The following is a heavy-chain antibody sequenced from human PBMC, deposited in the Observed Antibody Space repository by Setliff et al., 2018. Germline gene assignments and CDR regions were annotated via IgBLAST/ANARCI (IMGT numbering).Heavy chain of an antibody. V-gene: IGHV4-39*01. Sequence: PSETLSLTCTVPGGSISSISYYWGWIRQPPGKGLEWIGTVYDSGTTYYNPSLTCRVTIFVDTSKNQFSLNLNSVTAADTGVYYCASCRYQVPYDYWGQGILVTVSS. J-gene: IGHJ4*02. D-gene: IGHD2-2*01. CDR3: ASCRYQVPYDY. CDR2: VYDSGTT. CDR1: GGSISSISYY.